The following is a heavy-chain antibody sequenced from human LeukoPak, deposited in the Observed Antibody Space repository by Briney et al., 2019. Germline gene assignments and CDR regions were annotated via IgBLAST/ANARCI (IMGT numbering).Heavy chain of an antibody. Sequence: GGSLRLSCAASGFTFSSYWMTWVRQAPGKGLEWVANIKQDGSEKYYVDSVKGRFTISRDNAKNSLYLQMNSLRAEDTAVYYCARDSPPARPYYYYYYMDVRGKGTTVTVSS. J-gene: IGHJ6*03. D-gene: IGHD6-6*01. CDR2: IKQDGSEK. CDR3: ARDSPPARPYYYYYYMDV. V-gene: IGHV3-7*01. CDR1: GFTFSSYW.